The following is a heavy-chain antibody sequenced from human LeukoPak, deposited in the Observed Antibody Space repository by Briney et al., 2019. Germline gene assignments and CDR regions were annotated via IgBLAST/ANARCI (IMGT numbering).Heavy chain of an antibody. D-gene: IGHD6-13*01. CDR1: GFTFSSYS. V-gene: IGHV3-21*04. CDR2: ISSSSSYI. J-gene: IGHJ4*02. Sequence: PGGSLRLSCAASGFTFSSYSMNWVRQAPGKGLEWVSSISSSSSYIYYADSVKGRFTISRDNSKNTLYLQMNSLRAEDTAVYYCAKDSSSWYFDYWGQGTLVTVSS. CDR3: AKDSSSWYFDY.